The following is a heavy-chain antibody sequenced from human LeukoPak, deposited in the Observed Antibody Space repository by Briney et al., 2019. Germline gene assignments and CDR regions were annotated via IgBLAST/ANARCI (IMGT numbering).Heavy chain of an antibody. D-gene: IGHD5-12*01. CDR3: ARNGRVATIFY. J-gene: IGHJ4*02. V-gene: IGHV3-7*01. CDR2: IKQDGSEK. Sequence: GGSLRLSCAASGFTFSSYWMSWVRQAPGKGLEWVANIKQDGSEKYYVDSVKGRFTISRDNAKNSLYLQMNSLRAEDAAVYYCARNGRVATIFYWGQGTLVTVSS. CDR1: GFTFSSYW.